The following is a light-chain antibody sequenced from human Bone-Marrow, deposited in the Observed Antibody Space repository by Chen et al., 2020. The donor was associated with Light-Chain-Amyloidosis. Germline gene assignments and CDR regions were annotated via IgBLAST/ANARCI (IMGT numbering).Light chain of an antibody. CDR2: DDG. CDR3: QVWDRSSDRPV. CDR1: NIGSTS. J-gene: IGLJ3*02. Sequence: YVPTQPSSVSVAPGQTATIARGGNNIGSTSVHWYQQTPAQAPLLVVYDDGYRPSGFPERLSGSNSGNTATLTISRVEAGDEADYYCQVWDRSSDRPVFGGGTKLTVL. V-gene: IGLV3-21*02.